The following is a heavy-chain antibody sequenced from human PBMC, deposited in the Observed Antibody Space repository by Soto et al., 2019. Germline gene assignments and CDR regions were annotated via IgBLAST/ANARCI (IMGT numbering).Heavy chain of an antibody. J-gene: IGHJ4*02. CDR1: GFTFSSYA. D-gene: IGHD3-9*01. CDR2: ISGSGGST. V-gene: IGHV3-23*01. Sequence: PGGSLRLSCAASGFTFSSYAMSWVRQAPGKGLEWVSAISGSGGSTYYADSVKGRFTISRDNSKNTLYLQMNSLRAEDTAVYYCAKVWGFVHIFTGLRPDYWGQGSLVTVSS. CDR3: AKVWGFVHIFTGLRPDY.